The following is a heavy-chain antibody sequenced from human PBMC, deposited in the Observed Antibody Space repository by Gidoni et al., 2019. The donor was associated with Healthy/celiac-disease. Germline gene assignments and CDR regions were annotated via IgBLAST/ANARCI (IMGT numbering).Heavy chain of an antibody. V-gene: IGHV3-30-3*01. Sequence: QVQLVESGGGVVQPGRSLRLSCAASGFTFSSYAMHWVRQAPGKGLEWVAVISYDGSNKYYADSVKGRFTISRDNSKNTLYLQMNSLRAEDTAVYYCARGGSDFWSGLSYYGMDVWGQGTTVTVSS. D-gene: IGHD3-3*01. CDR2: ISYDGSNK. CDR1: GFTFSSYA. J-gene: IGHJ6*02. CDR3: ARGGSDFWSGLSYYGMDV.